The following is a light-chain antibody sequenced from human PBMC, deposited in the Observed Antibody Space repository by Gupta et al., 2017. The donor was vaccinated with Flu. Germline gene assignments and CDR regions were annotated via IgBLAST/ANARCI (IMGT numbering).Light chain of an antibody. Sequence: PSFLSASAGDKVTITCRASQGIGNYLDWYQQNPGKAPKLLIYDAATVESGVPSRFSGSGSGTDFTLTISSLQPEDVATYYCQNSKNRPWTFGQGTKVEIK. CDR3: QNSKNRPWT. CDR2: DAA. V-gene: IGKV1-27*01. J-gene: IGKJ1*01. CDR1: QGIGNY.